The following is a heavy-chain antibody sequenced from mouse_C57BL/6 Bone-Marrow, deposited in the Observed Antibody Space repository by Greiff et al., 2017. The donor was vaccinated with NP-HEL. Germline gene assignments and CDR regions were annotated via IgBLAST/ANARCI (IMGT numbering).Heavy chain of an antibody. Sequence: EVQLQQSGPELVKPGASVKISCKASGYSFTDYYMNWVKQSHGKSLEWIGEINPNYGTTSYNQKFKDKATLTVDQSSSTAYMQLNSLTSEDAAVYYCAREDYHCDMGDWGQGTTVTVSS. V-gene: IGHV1-39*01. CDR1: GYSFTDYY. CDR2: INPNYGTT. J-gene: IGHJ4*01. D-gene: IGHD2-4*01. CDR3: AREDYHCDMGD.